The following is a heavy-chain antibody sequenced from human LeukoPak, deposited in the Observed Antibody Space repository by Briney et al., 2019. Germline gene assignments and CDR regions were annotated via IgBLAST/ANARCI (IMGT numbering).Heavy chain of an antibody. D-gene: IGHD2-21*02. J-gene: IGHJ4*02. CDR2: ISGRDDTTYYTDSPEGST. CDR3: AKCMSATGVCLNSDS. CDR1: GFTFLNYA. Sequence: QPGGSLRLSCEASGFTFLNYAMSWVRQAPGKGLQWVSGISGRDDTTYYTDSPEGSTYYTNSAEGRFTISRDNSKNTVYLQIDSLGVEDTAVYYCAKCMSATGVCLNSDSWGQGILVTVSS. V-gene: IGHV3-23*01.